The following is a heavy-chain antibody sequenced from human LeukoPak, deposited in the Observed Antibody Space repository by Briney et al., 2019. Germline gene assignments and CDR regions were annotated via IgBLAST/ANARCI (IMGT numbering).Heavy chain of an antibody. J-gene: IGHJ5*02. Sequence: GGSLRLSCAASGFTFSDSAMTWVRQAPGRGTEWVSGISRSGDRTYTADSVKGRFTISRDNSKNTLYLQMNSLRAEDTAVYYCAKGNWNDDWGQGTPVTVSS. CDR2: ISRSGDRT. CDR3: AKGNWNDD. CDR1: GFTFSDSA. V-gene: IGHV3-23*01.